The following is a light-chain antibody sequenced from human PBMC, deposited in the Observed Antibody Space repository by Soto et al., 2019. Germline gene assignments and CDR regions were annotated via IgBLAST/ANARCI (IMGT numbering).Light chain of an antibody. CDR1: QDINKW. V-gene: IGKV1-12*01. CDR2: AAS. CDR3: LQLYNFSWT. Sequence: DIQMAQFPSSLSAALLYRVTITCRASQDINKWLAWYQQKPGKAPRLLIFAASNLQSGVPSRFSGSGSGTDFTLTISRLQPQDFATYYCLQLYNFSWTFGQGTKVDIK. J-gene: IGKJ1*01.